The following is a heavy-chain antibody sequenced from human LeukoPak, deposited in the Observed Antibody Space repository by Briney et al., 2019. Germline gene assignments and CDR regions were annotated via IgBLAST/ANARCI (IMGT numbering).Heavy chain of an antibody. CDR1: GGSISSGGYY. CDR2: IYCSGST. Sequence: SETLSLTCTVSGGSISSGGYYWSWIRQHPGKGLEWIGYIYCSGSTYYNPSLKSRVTISVDTSKNQFSLKLSSVTAEDTAMYYCAKVPTSSAYYQPLDDWGQGTLVTVSS. D-gene: IGHD3-22*01. J-gene: IGHJ4*02. V-gene: IGHV4-31*03. CDR3: AKVPTSSAYYQPLDD.